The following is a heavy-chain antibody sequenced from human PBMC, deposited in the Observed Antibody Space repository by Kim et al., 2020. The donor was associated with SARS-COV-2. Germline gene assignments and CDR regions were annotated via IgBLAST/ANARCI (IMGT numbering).Heavy chain of an antibody. V-gene: IGHV3-33*01. D-gene: IGHD6-19*01. Sequence: YYADSVKGRFTISRDNSKNTLYLQMNSLRAEDTAVYYCARENVRGWYLDYWGQGTLVTVSS. CDR3: ARENVRGWYLDY. J-gene: IGHJ4*02.